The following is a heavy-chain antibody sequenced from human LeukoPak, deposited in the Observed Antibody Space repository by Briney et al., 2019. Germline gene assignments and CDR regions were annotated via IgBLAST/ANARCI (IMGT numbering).Heavy chain of an antibody. CDR2: IYTSGST. CDR3: ARLTSIVVVPAAGWFDP. Sequence: SETLSLTCTVSGGSISSYYWSWIRQPAGKGLEWIGRIYTSGSTNYNPSLKSRVTMSVDTSKNQFSLKLSSVTAADTAVYYCARLTSIVVVPAAGWFDPWGQGTLVTVSS. CDR1: GGSISSYY. J-gene: IGHJ5*02. V-gene: IGHV4-4*07. D-gene: IGHD2-2*01.